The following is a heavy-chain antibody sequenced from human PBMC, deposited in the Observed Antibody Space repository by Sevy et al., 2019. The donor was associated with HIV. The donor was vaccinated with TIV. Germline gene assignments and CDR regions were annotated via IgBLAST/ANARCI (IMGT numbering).Heavy chain of an antibody. D-gene: IGHD2-2*02. J-gene: IGHJ6*02. CDR1: GFTFSSYW. Sequence: GGSLRLSCAASGFTFSSYWMSWVRQAPGKGLEWVANIKQDGSEKYYVDSVKGRFTISRDNAKNSMYLQMNSLRAEDTDVYYCARDVGRDIVVVPAAILDYNYGMDVWGQGTTVTVSS. V-gene: IGHV3-7*01. CDR3: ARDVGRDIVVVPAAILDYNYGMDV. CDR2: IKQDGSEK.